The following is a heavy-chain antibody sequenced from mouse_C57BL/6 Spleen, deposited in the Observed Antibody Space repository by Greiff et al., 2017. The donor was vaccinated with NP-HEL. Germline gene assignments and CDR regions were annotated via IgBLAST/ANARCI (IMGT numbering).Heavy chain of an antibody. CDR2: IYPRSGNT. CDR1: GYTFTSYG. D-gene: IGHD1-1*01. CDR3: ARSGYYGSSYVLYYYAMDY. Sequence: VQLVESGAELARPGASVKLSCKASGYTFTSYGISWVKQRTGQGLEWIGEIYPRSGNTYYNEKFKGKATLTADKSSSTAYMELRSLTSEDSAVYFCARSGYYGSSYVLYYYAMDYWGQGTSVTVSS. J-gene: IGHJ4*01. V-gene: IGHV1-81*01.